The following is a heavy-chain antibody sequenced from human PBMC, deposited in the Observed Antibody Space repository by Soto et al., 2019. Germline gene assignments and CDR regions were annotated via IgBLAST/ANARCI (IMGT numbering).Heavy chain of an antibody. V-gene: IGHV2-70*01. D-gene: IGHD3-22*01. Sequence: SGPTLVNPTQTLTLTCTFSGFSLSTSGMCVSWIRQPPGKALEWLALIDWDDDKYYSTSLKIRLTISEDTSKNQVVLTMTNMDPVDTATYYCARILGYYDSSGYYYYYGMDVWGQGTTVTVSS. CDR1: GFSLSTSGMC. CDR3: ARILGYYDSSGYYYYYGMDV. CDR2: IDWDDDK. J-gene: IGHJ6*02.